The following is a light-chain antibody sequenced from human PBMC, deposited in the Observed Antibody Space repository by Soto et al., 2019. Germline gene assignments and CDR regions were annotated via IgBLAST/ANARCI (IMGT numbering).Light chain of an antibody. CDR3: QQTYNTPLT. CDR1: QTISTY. Sequence: IQMTQSPSSLAASVGDRITITCRASQTISTYVNWYRQKSGAAPELLLYDASTLQGGVPSRFSGGASGTDFTLTISSLQLEDFATYYWQQTYNTPLTFGQGTKVEIK. V-gene: IGKV1-39*01. J-gene: IGKJ1*01. CDR2: DAS.